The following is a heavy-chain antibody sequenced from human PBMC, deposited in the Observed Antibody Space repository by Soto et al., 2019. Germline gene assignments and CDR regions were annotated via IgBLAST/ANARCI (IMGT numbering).Heavy chain of an antibody. J-gene: IGHJ6*02. CDR2: IIPIFGTA. D-gene: IGHD3-3*01. Sequence: SVEVSCKYCGGTFSSYAIIWVRQAPGQGLEWMGGIIPIFGTANYAQKFQGRVTITADKSTSTAYMELSSLRSEDTAVYYCAREPYDFWSGYYSWYGMDVWGQGTTVTVSS. CDR3: AREPYDFWSGYYSWYGMDV. V-gene: IGHV1-69*06. CDR1: GGTFSSYA.